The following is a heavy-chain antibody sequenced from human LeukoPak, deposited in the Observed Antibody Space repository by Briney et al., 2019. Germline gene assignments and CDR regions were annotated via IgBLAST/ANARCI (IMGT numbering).Heavy chain of an antibody. CDR3: ARGHCSGGSCYFDY. V-gene: IGHV1-69*04. CDR1: GGTFSSYA. D-gene: IGHD2-15*01. CDR2: IIPILGIA. Sequence: ASVKVSCKASGGTFSSYAISWVRPAPGQGLEWMGRIIPILGIANYAQKFQGRVTITADKSTSTAYMELSSLRSEDTAVYYCARGHCSGGSCYFDYWGQGTLVTVSS. J-gene: IGHJ4*02.